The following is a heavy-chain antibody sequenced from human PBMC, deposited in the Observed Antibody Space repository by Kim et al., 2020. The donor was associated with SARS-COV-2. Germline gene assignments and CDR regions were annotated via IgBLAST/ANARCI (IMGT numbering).Heavy chain of an antibody. Sequence: GGSLRLSCAASGFTVSSNYMSWVRQAPGKGLEWVSVIYSGGSTYYADSVKGRFTISRDNSKNTLYLQMNSLRAEDTAVYYCARDALYSSGWHGWFDPWGQGTLVTVSS. CDR2: IYSGGST. J-gene: IGHJ5*02. CDR3: ARDALYSSGWHGWFDP. CDR1: GFTVSSNY. D-gene: IGHD6-19*01. V-gene: IGHV3-53*01.